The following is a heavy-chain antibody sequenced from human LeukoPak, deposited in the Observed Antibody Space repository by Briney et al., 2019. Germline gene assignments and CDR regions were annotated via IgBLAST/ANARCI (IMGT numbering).Heavy chain of an antibody. CDR1: GYTFTGYY. D-gene: IGHD1-26*01. CDR3: ARGVIVGAHPHSSPLFGG. V-gene: IGHV1-2*02. J-gene: IGHJ4*02. CDR2: INPNSGGT. Sequence: GASVKVSCKASGYTFTGYYMHWVRQAPGQGLEWMGWINPNSGGTNYAQKFQGRVTMTRDTSISTAYMELSRLRSDDTAVYYCARGVIVGAHPHSSPLFGGWGQGTLVTVSS.